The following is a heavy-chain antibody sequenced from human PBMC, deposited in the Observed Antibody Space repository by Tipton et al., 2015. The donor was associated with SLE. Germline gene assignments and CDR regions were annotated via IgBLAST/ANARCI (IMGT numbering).Heavy chain of an antibody. V-gene: IGHV4-61*02. Sequence: TLSLTCTVSGGSISSGSYYWTWIRQPAGMGLEWIGRISASGSTNYNPTLKSRVTIAVDTSKNQFSLKLCPVTAADTAVYYCARGDGDAFDIWGQGTMVTVYS. CDR1: GGSISSGSYY. D-gene: IGHD5-24*01. J-gene: IGHJ3*02. CDR2: ISASGST. CDR3: ARGDGDAFDI.